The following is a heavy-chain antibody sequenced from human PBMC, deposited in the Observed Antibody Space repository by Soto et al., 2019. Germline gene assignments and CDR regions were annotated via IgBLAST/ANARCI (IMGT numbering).Heavy chain of an antibody. Sequence: QVQLVQSGAEVKKPGSSVKVSCKASGGTFSSYAISWVRQAPGQGLEWMGGIIPIFGTANYAQKFQGRVTITADESTSTAYMELSSLRSEDTAVYYCARRRLGYYYDSSGYHHPFDYWGQGTLVTVSS. CDR3: ARRRLGYYYDSSGYHHPFDY. CDR2: IIPIFGTA. CDR1: GGTFSSYA. J-gene: IGHJ4*02. V-gene: IGHV1-69*01. D-gene: IGHD3-22*01.